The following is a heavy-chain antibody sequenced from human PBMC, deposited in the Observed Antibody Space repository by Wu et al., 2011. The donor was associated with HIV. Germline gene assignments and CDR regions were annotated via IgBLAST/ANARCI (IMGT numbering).Heavy chain of an antibody. V-gene: IGHV1-2*02. Sequence: QVQLGQSGAEVEKPGASVKVSCKASGYTFTGYYMYWVRQAPGQGLEWMGWINPNSGGTNYAQNFQGRVTMTRDTSISTAYMQLSRLTSDDTAVYYCARGGDRGDSGDYVDFDFWGQGTLVTVSS. CDR2: INPNSGGT. CDR1: GYTFTGYY. D-gene: IGHD4-17*01. CDR3: ARGGDRGDSGDYVDFDF. J-gene: IGHJ4*02.